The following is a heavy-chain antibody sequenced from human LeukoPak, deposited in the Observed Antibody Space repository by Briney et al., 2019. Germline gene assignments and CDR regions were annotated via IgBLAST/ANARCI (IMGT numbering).Heavy chain of an antibody. V-gene: IGHV3-23*01. Sequence: GGSLRLSCVASGFTFSNYAMSWVRQPPGKGQQWVSGINASGGSTYYADSVKGRFSMSRDNSKNTLFLQMNTLRAEDTAIYYCAKVSDSSGWYYDYWGQGTLVTVSS. CDR3: AKVSDSSGWYYDY. CDR1: GFTFSNYA. CDR2: INASGGST. J-gene: IGHJ4*02. D-gene: IGHD6-19*01.